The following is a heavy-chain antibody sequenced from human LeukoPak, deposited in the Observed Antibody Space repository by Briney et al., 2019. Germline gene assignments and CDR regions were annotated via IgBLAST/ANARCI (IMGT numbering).Heavy chain of an antibody. Sequence: PSETPSLTCTVSGGSISSYYWSWIRQPPGKGLEWIGYIYYSGSTNYNPSLKSRVTISVDTSKNQFSLKLSSVTAADTAVYYCARGGYDILTGYAFDYWGQGTLVTVSS. CDR2: IYYSGST. D-gene: IGHD3-9*01. CDR1: GGSISSYY. V-gene: IGHV4-59*01. CDR3: ARGGYDILTGYAFDY. J-gene: IGHJ4*02.